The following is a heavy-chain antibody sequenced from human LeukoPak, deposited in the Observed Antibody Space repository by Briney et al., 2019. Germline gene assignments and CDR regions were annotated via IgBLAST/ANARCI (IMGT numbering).Heavy chain of an antibody. Sequence: ASVKVSCKASGYTFTGYYMHWVRQAPGQGLEWMGWINPNSGGTNYAQKFQGRVTMTRDTSISTAYMELSRLRSDDTAVYYCARGGHIVVVPAASMDVWGQGTTVTVSS. CDR2: INPNSGGT. V-gene: IGHV1-2*02. CDR3: ARGGHIVVVPAASMDV. D-gene: IGHD2-2*01. CDR1: GYTFTGYY. J-gene: IGHJ6*02.